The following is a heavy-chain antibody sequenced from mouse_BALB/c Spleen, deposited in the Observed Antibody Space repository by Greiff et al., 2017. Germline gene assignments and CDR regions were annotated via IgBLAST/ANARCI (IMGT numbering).Heavy chain of an antibody. D-gene: IGHD2-3*01. J-gene: IGHJ2*01. CDR1: GFTFSDYY. V-gene: IGHV5-4*02. CDR3: ARDDGYFDY. CDR2: ISDGGSYT. Sequence: EVKVVESGGGLVKPGGSLKLSCAASGFTFSDYYMYWVRQTPEKRLEWVATISDGGSYTYYPDSVKGRFTISRDNAKNNLYLQMSSLKSEDTAMYYCARDDGYFDYWGQGTTLTVSS.